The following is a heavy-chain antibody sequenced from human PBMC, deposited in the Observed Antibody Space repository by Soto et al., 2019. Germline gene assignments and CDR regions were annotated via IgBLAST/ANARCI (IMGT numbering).Heavy chain of an antibody. CDR3: ARVLRWELLADY. V-gene: IGHV3-33*01. Sequence: GGSLRLSCAASGFTFSSYGMHWVRQAPGKGLEWVAVIWYDGSNKYYADSVKGRFTISRDNSKNTLYLQMNSLRAEDTAVYYCARVLRWELLADYWGQGTLVTVSS. J-gene: IGHJ4*02. D-gene: IGHD1-26*01. CDR1: GFTFSSYG. CDR2: IWYDGSNK.